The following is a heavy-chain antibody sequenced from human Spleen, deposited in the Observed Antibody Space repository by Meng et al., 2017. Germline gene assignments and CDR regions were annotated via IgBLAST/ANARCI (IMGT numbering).Heavy chain of an antibody. CDR3: ARDRVGDRYTKIDY. J-gene: IGHJ4*02. D-gene: IGHD5-24*01. V-gene: IGHV1-2*06. Sequence: QVQLEQSGADVKKPGASVKVSCRTSGYTFTDYYILWVRQAPGQGLEWMAQINPNSGGTKYAQKFQGRVTVTSDTSISTAYMELRSLRSDDTAVYFCARDRVGDRYTKIDYWGQGALVTVSS. CDR1: GYTFTDYY. CDR2: INPNSGGT.